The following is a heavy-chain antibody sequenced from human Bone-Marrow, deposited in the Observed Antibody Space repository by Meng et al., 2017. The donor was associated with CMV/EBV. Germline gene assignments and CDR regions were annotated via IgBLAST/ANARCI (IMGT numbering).Heavy chain of an antibody. J-gene: IGHJ6*02. D-gene: IGHD2-2*01. CDR3: ARKPYCSSTSCPYYYYYYGKDV. V-gene: IGHV1-69*10. Sequence: SVKVSCKASGGTFSSYAISWVRQAPGQGLEWMGGIIPILGIANYAQKFQGRVTITADKSTSTAYMELSSLRSEDTAVYYCARKPYCSSTSCPYYYYYYGKDVWGQGTTATASS. CDR2: IIPILGIA. CDR1: GGTFSSYA.